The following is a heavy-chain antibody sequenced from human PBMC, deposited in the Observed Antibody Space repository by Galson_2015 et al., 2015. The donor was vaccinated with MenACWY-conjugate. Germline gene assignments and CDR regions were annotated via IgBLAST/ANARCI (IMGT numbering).Heavy chain of an antibody. CDR1: GYKFSNYW. D-gene: IGHD4-23*01. CDR2: TYPVDSDT. Sequence: QSGAEVKKPGESLKISCKGSGYKFSNYWIGWVRQMPGKGLEWMGNTYPVDSDTKYSPSFEGQVTISADKSITTAYLQWSSLKASDTAIYYCARHSGSGGNQYWYFDLWGRGTLVTVSS. V-gene: IGHV5-51*01. CDR3: ARHSGSGGNQYWYFDL. J-gene: IGHJ2*01.